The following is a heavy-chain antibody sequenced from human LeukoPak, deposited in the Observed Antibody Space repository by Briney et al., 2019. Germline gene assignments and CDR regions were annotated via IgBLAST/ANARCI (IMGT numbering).Heavy chain of an antibody. J-gene: IGHJ3*02. CDR2: IYTSGST. CDR3: ARGDYDSSGYYSDAFDI. Sequence: SQTLSLTCTVSGGSIGSGSYYWSWIRQPAGKGLEWIGRIYTSGSTNYNPSLKSRVTISVDTSKNQFSLKLSSVTAADTAVHYCARGDYDSSGYYSDAFDIWGQGTMVTVSS. CDR1: GGSIGSGSYY. D-gene: IGHD3-22*01. V-gene: IGHV4-61*02.